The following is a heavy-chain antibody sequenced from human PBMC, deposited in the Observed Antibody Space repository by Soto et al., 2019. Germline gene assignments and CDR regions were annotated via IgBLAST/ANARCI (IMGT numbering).Heavy chain of an antibody. CDR1: GGTFSSYA. CDR3: ARGQTGGGWGYYFDY. D-gene: IGHD3-16*01. Sequence: QVQLVQSGAEVKKPGSSVKVSCKASGGTFSSYAIDWVRQAPGQGLEWMGGIIPIFGTADYAQKFQGRVTITADESTSTAYMALSSLRSEDTGVYYCARGQTGGGWGYYFDYWGQGTLVTVSS. V-gene: IGHV1-69*12. CDR2: IIPIFGTA. J-gene: IGHJ4*02.